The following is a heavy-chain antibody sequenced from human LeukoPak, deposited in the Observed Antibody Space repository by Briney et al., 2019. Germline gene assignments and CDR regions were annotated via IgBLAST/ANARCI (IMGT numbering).Heavy chain of an antibody. D-gene: IGHD3-22*01. Sequence: GGSLRLSCAASGFTFDDYAMHWVRQAPGKGLEWVSGISWNSGSIGYADSVKGRFTISRDNAKNSLYLQMNSLRAEDTALYYCARRDSNLGAFDIWGQGTMVTVSS. CDR3: ARRDSNLGAFDI. CDR2: ISWNSGSI. CDR1: GFTFDDYA. V-gene: IGHV3-9*01. J-gene: IGHJ3*02.